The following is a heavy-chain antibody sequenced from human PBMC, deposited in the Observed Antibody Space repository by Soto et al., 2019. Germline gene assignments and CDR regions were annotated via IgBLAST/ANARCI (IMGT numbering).Heavy chain of an antibody. V-gene: IGHV4-39*01. CDR3: ATTLFNFGCDLEDFPKFDY. J-gene: IGHJ4*02. CDR1: GGSITSSRYC. D-gene: IGHD5-12*01. CDR2: IYYSGRI. Sequence: SETLSLTCTVSGGSITSSRYCWGWIRQPPGKGLEWTGSIYYSGRIYYNPSLKSRVTISVDTSKNQFSLKLSSVTAADTAVYYCATTLFNFGCDLEDFPKFDYCGQGALVTVSS.